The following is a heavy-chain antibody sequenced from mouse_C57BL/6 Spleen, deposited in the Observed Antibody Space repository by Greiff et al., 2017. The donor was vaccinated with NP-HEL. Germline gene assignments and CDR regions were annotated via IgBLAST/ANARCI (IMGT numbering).Heavy chain of an antibody. V-gene: IGHV1-63*01. CDR3: ARRHYYGSSYWYFDV. CDR1: GYTFTNYW. Sequence: QVQLQQSGAELVRPGTSVKMSCKASGYTFTNYWIGWAKQRPGHGLEWIGDIYPGGGYTNYNEKFKGKATLTADKSSSTAYMQFSSLTSEDSAIYYCARRHYYGSSYWYFDVWGTGTTVTVSS. D-gene: IGHD1-1*01. CDR2: IYPGGGYT. J-gene: IGHJ1*03.